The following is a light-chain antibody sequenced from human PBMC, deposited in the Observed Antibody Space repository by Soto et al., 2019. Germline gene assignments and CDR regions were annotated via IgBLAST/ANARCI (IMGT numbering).Light chain of an antibody. J-gene: IGKJ2*01. CDR3: HQSYSIPYT. CDR2: TAS. Sequence: DIQMTQSPSSLSASVGDRVTITCRASQSISIYLNWYQQKPGKAPKLLNYTASSLQSGVPSRLSGSGAGIYFTLTISSLQPEDFATYYCHQSYSIPYTFGQGTKLEIK. V-gene: IGKV1-39*01. CDR1: QSISIY.